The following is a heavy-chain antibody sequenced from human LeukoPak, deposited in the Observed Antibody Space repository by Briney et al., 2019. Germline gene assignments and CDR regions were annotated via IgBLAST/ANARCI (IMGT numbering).Heavy chain of an antibody. Sequence: GGSLRLSCAASGFTFSSYAMSWVRQAPGKGLEWVSAISGSGGSTYYADSVKGRFTISRHNSRNTLYLQMNSPRAEDTAVYYCAILPGYSSGWYEVNYWGQGTLVTVSS. J-gene: IGHJ4*02. CDR2: ISGSGGST. V-gene: IGHV3-23*01. CDR1: GFTFSSYA. CDR3: AILPGYSSGWYEVNY. D-gene: IGHD6-13*01.